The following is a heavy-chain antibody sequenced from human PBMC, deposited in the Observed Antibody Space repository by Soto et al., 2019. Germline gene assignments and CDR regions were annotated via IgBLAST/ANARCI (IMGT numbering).Heavy chain of an antibody. CDR2: ISYDGSNI. CDR1: GFSFSSYG. V-gene: IGHV3-30*03. Sequence: PGGSLRLSCAASGFSFSSYGMHWVRQAPGKGLEWVAVISYDGSNIYYADSVKGRFTISRDNSKDTLSLQINSLGAEDTAVYYCSRGIKGGLDAWGPGTLVTVSS. CDR3: SRGIKGGLDA. J-gene: IGHJ5*02. D-gene: IGHD2-21*01.